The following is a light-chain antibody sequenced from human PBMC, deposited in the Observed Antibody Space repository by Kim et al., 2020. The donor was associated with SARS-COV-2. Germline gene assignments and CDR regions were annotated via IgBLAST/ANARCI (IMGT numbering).Light chain of an antibody. CDR1: SSDVGGYNY. CDR3: SSYTSSSTLVV. J-gene: IGLJ2*01. CDR2: HVS. Sequence: QSALTQPASVSGSPGQSITISCTGTSSDVGGYNYVSWYQQHPGKAPKLMIYHVSKRPSGVSNRFSGSKSGNTASLTISGLQAEDEADYYCSSYTSSSTLVVFGGGTKLTVL. V-gene: IGLV2-14*01.